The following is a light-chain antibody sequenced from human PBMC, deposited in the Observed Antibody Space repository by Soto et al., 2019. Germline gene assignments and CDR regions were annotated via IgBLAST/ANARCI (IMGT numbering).Light chain of an antibody. J-gene: IGLJ1*01. CDR3: SAYAGNFNFV. CDR2: DVT. CDR1: SSDVGKYDY. Sequence: QSALTQPPSASGSPGQSVTISCTGTSSDVGKYDYVSWYQHHPGKAPKLVIYDVTKRPSGVPDWFSGSKSGNTASLSVSGLQPEDEADYYCSAYAGNFNFVFGTGTKLTVL. V-gene: IGLV2-8*01.